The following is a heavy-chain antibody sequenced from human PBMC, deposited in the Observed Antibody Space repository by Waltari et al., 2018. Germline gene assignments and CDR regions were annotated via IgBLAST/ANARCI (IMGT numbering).Heavy chain of an antibody. J-gene: IGHJ4*02. CDR2: INHSGST. D-gene: IGHD6-19*01. V-gene: IGHV4-34*01. CDR1: GGSFSGYY. CDR3: ARPIRGSGWRSLNY. Sequence: QVQLQQWGAGLLKPSETLSLTCAVYGGSFSGYYWSWIRQPPGKGLEWIGEINHSGSTNYNPSLKSRVTISVDTSKNQCSLKLSSVTAADTAVYYCARPIRGSGWRSLNYWGQGTLVTVSS.